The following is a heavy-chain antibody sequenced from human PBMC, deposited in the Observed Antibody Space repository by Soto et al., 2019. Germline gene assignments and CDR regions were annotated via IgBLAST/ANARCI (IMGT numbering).Heavy chain of an antibody. V-gene: IGHV3-30*03. Sequence: VQLVESGGGLVQSGRSLRLSCAASGFTLSTYDMHWVRQAPGKGLEWVTLMSFDESNKYYADSVKGRFTISRDNSKNTLYLQMNSLRAEDTAVYYCARGRLPNEYWGQGTLVTVSS. D-gene: IGHD4-17*01. CDR2: MSFDESNK. CDR3: ARGRLPNEY. J-gene: IGHJ4*02. CDR1: GFTLSTYD.